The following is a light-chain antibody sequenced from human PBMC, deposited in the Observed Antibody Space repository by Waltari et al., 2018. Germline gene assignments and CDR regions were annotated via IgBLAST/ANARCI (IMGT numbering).Light chain of an antibody. CDR1: TGAVTRGHY. V-gene: IGLV7-46*01. Sequence: QAVVTQEPSLTVSPGGTVTLTCGSSTGAVTRGHYPYWFQHQPGQPPRTLIYDTTNKHSWTPARFSGSLLGGKPALTLSGARPEDEADYYCLLFSGATGVIGGGTKLTVL. J-gene: IGLJ2*01. CDR2: DTT. CDR3: LLFSGATGV.